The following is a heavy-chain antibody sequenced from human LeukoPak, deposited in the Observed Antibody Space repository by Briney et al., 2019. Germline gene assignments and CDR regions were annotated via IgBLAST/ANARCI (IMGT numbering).Heavy chain of an antibody. J-gene: IGHJ5*02. D-gene: IGHD3-10*01. Sequence: KSSETLSLTCAVYGGSFSGYYWSWIRQPPGKGLEWIGEINHSGSTNYNPSLKSRVTISVDTSKNQFSLKLSSVTAADTAVYYCARASMVRGVMEHPNWFDPWGQGTLVSVSS. CDR3: ARASMVRGVMEHPNWFDP. V-gene: IGHV4-34*01. CDR1: GGSFSGYY. CDR2: INHSGST.